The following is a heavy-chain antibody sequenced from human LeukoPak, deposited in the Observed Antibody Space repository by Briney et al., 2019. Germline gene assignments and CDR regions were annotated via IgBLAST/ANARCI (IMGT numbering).Heavy chain of an antibody. Sequence: SVKVSCKASGYTFTGYYMHWVRQAPGQGLEWMGWINPYSGGTNYAQTFQGRVTMTRDTSISTAYMELSSLRSEDTAVYYCARDPLAGPMVRGVRRPDNTYYYYGMDVWGQGTTVTVSS. D-gene: IGHD3-10*01. J-gene: IGHJ6*02. CDR1: GYTFTGYY. CDR3: ARDPLAGPMVRGVRRPDNTYYYYGMDV. V-gene: IGHV1-2*02. CDR2: INPYSGGT.